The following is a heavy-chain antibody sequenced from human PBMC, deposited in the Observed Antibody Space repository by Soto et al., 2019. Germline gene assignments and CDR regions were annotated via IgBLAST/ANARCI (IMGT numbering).Heavy chain of an antibody. V-gene: IGHV4-61*01. CDR2: IYYSGST. D-gene: IGHD3-22*01. J-gene: IGHJ5*02. CDR3: ARTYYYDSSGYFRGYWFDP. CDR1: GGSVSSGSYY. Sequence: KSSETLSLTCTVSGGSVSSGSYYWSWIRQPPGKGLEWIGYIYYSGSTNYNPSLKSRVTISVDTSKNQFSLKLSSVTAADTAVYYCARTYYYDSSGYFRGYWFDPWGQGTLVTVSS.